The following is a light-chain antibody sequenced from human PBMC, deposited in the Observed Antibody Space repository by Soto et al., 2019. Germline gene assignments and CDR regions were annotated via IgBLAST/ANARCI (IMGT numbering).Light chain of an antibody. CDR3: QQYGSSPTIT. J-gene: IGKJ5*01. Sequence: EILLTQYPVTLSLSPGERATLSCSASHSLSSSYFAWYQHKPGQGPRLLIYGAFTRATGIPDRFSGSGSGTDFTLTISRLEPEDFAVYYCQQYGSSPTITFGQGTRLEIK. V-gene: IGKV3-20*01. CDR1: HSLSSSY. CDR2: GAF.